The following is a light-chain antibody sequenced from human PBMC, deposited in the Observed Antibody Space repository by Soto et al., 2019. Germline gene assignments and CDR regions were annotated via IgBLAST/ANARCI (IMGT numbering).Light chain of an antibody. CDR1: QSVIRNY. Sequence: EGVLTQSPGTLSLSPGEGATLSCRSSQSVIRNYLAWYQKEPGQAPRLLIYGASTRATGIPDRFSGSGSGTGFTLTISRLEPEDFAVYYCQKYDTSPYSVGQGTKVDIK. CDR3: QKYDTSPYS. J-gene: IGKJ2*03. V-gene: IGKV3-20*01. CDR2: GAS.